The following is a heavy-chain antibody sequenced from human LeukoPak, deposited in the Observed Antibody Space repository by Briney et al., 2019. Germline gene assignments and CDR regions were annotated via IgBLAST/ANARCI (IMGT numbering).Heavy chain of an antibody. CDR1: GFTFSDYY. J-gene: IGHJ3*02. CDR3: ARERGCSSTSCYPDAFDI. Sequence: GGSLRLSCAASGFTFSDYYMSWIRQAPGKGLEWVSYISSSGSTIYYADSVKGRFTISRDNAKNSLYLQMNSLRAEDTAVYYCARERGCSSTSCYPDAFDIWGQGTMVTVSS. V-gene: IGHV3-11*04. CDR2: ISSSGSTI. D-gene: IGHD2-2*01.